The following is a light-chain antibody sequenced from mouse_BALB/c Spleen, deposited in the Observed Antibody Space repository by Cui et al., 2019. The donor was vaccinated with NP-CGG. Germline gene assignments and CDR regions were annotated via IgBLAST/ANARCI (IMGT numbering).Light chain of an antibody. J-gene: IGLJ1*01. V-gene: IGLV1*01. CDR2: GTN. CDR3: TLWYSNHWV. CDR1: TGTVTTSNY. Sequence: QAVVTQVSALTPSPGETVTLTCRSSTGTVTTSNYANWVQEKPDHLFTGLIGGTNNRVPGVPARFSGSLIGDKAVLTITGAQTEDEAIYFCTLWYSNHWVFGGGTKLTVL.